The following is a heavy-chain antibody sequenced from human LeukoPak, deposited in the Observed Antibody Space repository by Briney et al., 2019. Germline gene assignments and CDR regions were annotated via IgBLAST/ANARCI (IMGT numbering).Heavy chain of an antibody. CDR3: ARVGYYGSGSLHYYGMDV. CDR1: GGSFSAYY. V-gene: IGHV4-34*01. D-gene: IGHD3-10*01. CDR2: INHSGST. Sequence: SETLSLTCAVYGGSFSAYYWSWIRQPPGKGLEWIGEINHSGSTNYSPSFKSRVTISVDTSKTQLSLKLSSVTATDTAVYYCARVGYYGSGSLHYYGMDVWGQGTTVTVSS. J-gene: IGHJ6*02.